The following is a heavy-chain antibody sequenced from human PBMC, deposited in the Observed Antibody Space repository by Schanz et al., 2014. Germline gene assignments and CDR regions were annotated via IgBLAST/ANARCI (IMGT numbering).Heavy chain of an antibody. V-gene: IGHV3-48*01. CDR3: AREDCSATSCYFRY. Sequence: VQLVESGGGLVKPGGSLRLSCAASGFTFSSYGMHWVRQAPGKGLEWVSYISGSSSTKYYADSVKGRFTISRDNGKKSLYLQMNTLRAEDTAVYYCAREDCSATSCYFRYWGQGTLVTVSS. D-gene: IGHD2-21*01. CDR2: ISGSSSTK. CDR1: GFTFSSYG. J-gene: IGHJ4*02.